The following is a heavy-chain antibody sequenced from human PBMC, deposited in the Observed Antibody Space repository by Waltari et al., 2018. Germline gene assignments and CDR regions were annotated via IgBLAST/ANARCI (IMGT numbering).Heavy chain of an antibody. CDR3: ASEPLSSGWYGY. V-gene: IGHV3-7*01. J-gene: IGHJ4*02. D-gene: IGHD6-19*01. Sequence: EVQLVESGGGLVQPGGSLRLSCAASGFTFSGYWMSWVRQAPGKGLEWGANIKQDGSEKYYVDSVKGRFTSSRDNAKNSLYLQMNSLRAEDTAVYYCASEPLSSGWYGYWGQGTLVTVSS. CDR2: IKQDGSEK. CDR1: GFTFSGYW.